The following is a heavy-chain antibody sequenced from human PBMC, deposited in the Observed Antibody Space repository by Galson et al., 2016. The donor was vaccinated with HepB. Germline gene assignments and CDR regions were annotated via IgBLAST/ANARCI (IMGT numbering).Heavy chain of an antibody. CDR2: ISGSGGST. CDR1: GFTFSSHA. Sequence: SLRLSCAATGFTFSSHAMNWVRQAPGKGLEWVSSISGSGGSTYSAGSVRGRFTISRDNSNNTLYLQMNSLRAEDTAVYYCAKGGDSSGYPYFDYWGQGTLVTVSS. J-gene: IGHJ4*02. D-gene: IGHD3-22*01. V-gene: IGHV3-23*01. CDR3: AKGGDSSGYPYFDY.